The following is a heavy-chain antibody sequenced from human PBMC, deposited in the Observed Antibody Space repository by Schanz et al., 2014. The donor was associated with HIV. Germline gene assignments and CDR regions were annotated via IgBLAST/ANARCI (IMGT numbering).Heavy chain of an antibody. V-gene: IGHV4-34*01. D-gene: IGHD2-21*01. CDR3: ASLYSYYFDY. J-gene: IGHJ4*02. CDR2: INHGGYT. Sequence: QVQLQQWGAGLLKPSQTLSLTCAVYGGSFSGYSWTWIRQPPGKGLEWIGEINHGGYTNYNPSLKSRVTIQVDPPKTQFSLKLSSVTAADTAVYYCASLYSYYFDYWGQGTLVTVSS. CDR1: GGSFSGYS.